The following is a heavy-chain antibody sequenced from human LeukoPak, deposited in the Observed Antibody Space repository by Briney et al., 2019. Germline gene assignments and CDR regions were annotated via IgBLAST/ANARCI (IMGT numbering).Heavy chain of an antibody. D-gene: IGHD5-24*01. J-gene: IGHJ6*03. Sequence: GGSLRLSCAASGFTFSSYEMNWVRQAPGKELEWVSYISSSGSTIYYADSVKGRFTISRDNAKNSLYLQMNSLRAEDTAVYYCARDRVEMATTGAYYYYYMDVWGKGTTVTVSS. CDR1: GFTFSSYE. V-gene: IGHV3-48*03. CDR2: ISSSGSTI. CDR3: ARDRVEMATTGAYYYYYMDV.